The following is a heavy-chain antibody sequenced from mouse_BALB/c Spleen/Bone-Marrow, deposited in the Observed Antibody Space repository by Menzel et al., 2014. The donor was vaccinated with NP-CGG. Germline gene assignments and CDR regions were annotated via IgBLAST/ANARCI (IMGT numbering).Heavy chain of an antibody. D-gene: IGHD2-2*01. CDR1: GYTFNIYW. J-gene: IGHJ2*01. CDR2: ILPGSQNT. Sequence: QVQLKESGAELMKPGASVKISCKATGYTFNIYWIEWVKQRPGHGLEWIGEILPGSQNTRYNENFKDKVTFTADTSSNTAYMQLSILTSEDSAVYFCSRVYGYQYYFDYWGRGTTLTVSS. V-gene: IGHV1-9*01. CDR3: SRVYGYQYYFDY.